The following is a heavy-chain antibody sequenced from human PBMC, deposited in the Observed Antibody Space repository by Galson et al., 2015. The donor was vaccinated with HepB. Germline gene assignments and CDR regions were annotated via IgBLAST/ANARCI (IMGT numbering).Heavy chain of an antibody. D-gene: IGHD6-19*01. Sequence: ETLSLTCTVSGGSVSTGSYYWSWIRQPPGKGLEWIGYIYYNGNTYYTPSLKGRVAMSLDTSNNQFSLKLNSVAAADTAFYYCARGRGDWLGYYFDFWGQGALVTVSS. J-gene: IGHJ4*02. V-gene: IGHV4-61*01. CDR3: ARGRGDWLGYYFDF. CDR2: IYYNGNT. CDR1: GGSVSTGSYY.